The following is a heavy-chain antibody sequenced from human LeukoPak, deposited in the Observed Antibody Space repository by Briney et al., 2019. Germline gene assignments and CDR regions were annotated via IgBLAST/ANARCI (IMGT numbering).Heavy chain of an antibody. CDR3: ARDRLSGYSYGHRDGAFDI. V-gene: IGHV3-48*03. CDR1: GFTFSSYE. J-gene: IGHJ3*02. D-gene: IGHD5-18*01. Sequence: GGSLRLSCPASGFTFSSYEMNWVRQAPGKGLDSVSYISCSGSTIYYAASVKGRFTISRDNAKNSLYLQMNSLRAEDTAVYYCARDRLSGYSYGHRDGAFDIWGQGTMVTVSS. CDR2: ISCSGSTI.